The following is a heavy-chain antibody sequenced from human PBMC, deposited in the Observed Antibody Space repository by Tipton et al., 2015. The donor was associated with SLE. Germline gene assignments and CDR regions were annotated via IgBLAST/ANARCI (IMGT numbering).Heavy chain of an antibody. D-gene: IGHD5-12*01. CDR1: GAAISAYY. CDR3: ANDYGGSRGYDNCFDP. V-gene: IGHV4-59*01. J-gene: IGHJ5*02. CDR2: IYYSGST. Sequence: LRLSCSVSGAAISAYYWSWIRQPPGKGLEWIGYIYYSGSTNYNPSLKSRVTISVDTSKNQFSLKVSSVTAADSAVYYCANDYGGSRGYDNCFDPWGQGILVTVSS.